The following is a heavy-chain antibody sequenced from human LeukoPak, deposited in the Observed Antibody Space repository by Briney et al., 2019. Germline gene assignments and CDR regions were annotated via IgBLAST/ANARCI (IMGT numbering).Heavy chain of an antibody. Sequence: PGGSLRLSCAASGFSFSTQEMTWVRQAPGKGLEWVSYISSNSRTIYYADSVKGRFTISRDNTRNSVFLQLNSLRVEDTGSYYCARGSYTGFDLYFDYWGQGTLVTVSS. CDR1: GFSFSTQE. J-gene: IGHJ4*02. D-gene: IGHD5-12*01. V-gene: IGHV3-48*03. CDR2: ISSNSRTI. CDR3: ARGSYTGFDLYFDY.